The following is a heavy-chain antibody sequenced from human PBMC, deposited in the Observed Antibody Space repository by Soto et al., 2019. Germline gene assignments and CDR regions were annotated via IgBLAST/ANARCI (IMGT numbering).Heavy chain of an antibody. CDR2: ISWDGGST. D-gene: IGHD6-13*01. Sequence: GGSLRLSCAASGFTFDDYTMHWVRQAPGKGLEWVSLISWDGGSTYYADSVKGRFTISRDNSKNSLYLQMNSLRTEDTALYYCAKDIDVSGDSFHGVGIDYWGQGTLVTVSS. J-gene: IGHJ4*02. CDR1: GFTFDDYT. CDR3: AKDIDVSGDSFHGVGIDY. V-gene: IGHV3-43*01.